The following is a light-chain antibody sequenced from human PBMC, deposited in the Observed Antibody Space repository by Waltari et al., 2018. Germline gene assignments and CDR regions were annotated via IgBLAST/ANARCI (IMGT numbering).Light chain of an antibody. J-gene: IGKJ2*01. V-gene: IGKV1-5*03. CDR3: QQYNGYSPMYT. CDR2: KAS. Sequence: DIQMTQSPSTLSASVGDRVTITCRASQSVSSWLAWYQQKPGKAPKPLIYKASTLETGVPSRFSGSGYGTEVTLTISSLQPDDFATYYCQQYNGYSPMYTFGQGTKLEI. CDR1: QSVSSW.